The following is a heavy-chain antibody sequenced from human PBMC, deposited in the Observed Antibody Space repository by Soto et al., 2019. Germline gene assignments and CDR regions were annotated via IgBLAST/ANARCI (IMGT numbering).Heavy chain of an antibody. D-gene: IGHD1-26*01. V-gene: IGHV1-2*02. J-gene: IGHJ6*02. CDR1: GYTFRDYY. CDR3: ARGPYYCPAYGMDV. CDR2: ISPRTGSA. Sequence: GASVKVSCKASGYTFRDYYIHWVRQAPGQGLEWMGWISPRTGSANFAQRFQGRVSMTRDTSITTAYMELRRLKSDDTAVYYCARGPYYCPAYGMDVWGQGSTVTV.